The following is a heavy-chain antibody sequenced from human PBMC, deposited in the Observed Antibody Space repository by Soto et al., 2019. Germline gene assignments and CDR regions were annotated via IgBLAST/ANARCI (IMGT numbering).Heavy chain of an antibody. CDR3: AHRQGDIVATMGSYYFDY. CDR2: IYWDDDK. D-gene: IGHD5-12*01. Sequence: GSGPTLVNPTQTLTLTCTFSGFSLSTSGVGVGWIRQPPGKALEWLALIYWDDDKRYSPSLKSRLTITKDTSKNQVVLTMTNMDPVDTATYYCAHRQGDIVATMGSYYFDYWGQGTLVTVSS. V-gene: IGHV2-5*02. CDR1: GFSLSTSGVG. J-gene: IGHJ4*02.